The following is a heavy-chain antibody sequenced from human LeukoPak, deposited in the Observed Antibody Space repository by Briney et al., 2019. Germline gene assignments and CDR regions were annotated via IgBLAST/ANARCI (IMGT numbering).Heavy chain of an antibody. D-gene: IGHD3-10*01. CDR2: INPSGGDT. V-gene: IGHV1-46*01. Sequence: ASVKVSCEVSGYTLTELSMHWVRQAPGQGLEWLARINPSGGDTMYAQKFQGRVSVTADTSTSTLYIELSSLRSDDTAVYYCVREIYTGSGSYIYWGQGTLVTVSS. CDR1: GYTLTELS. J-gene: IGHJ4*02. CDR3: VREIYTGSGSYIY.